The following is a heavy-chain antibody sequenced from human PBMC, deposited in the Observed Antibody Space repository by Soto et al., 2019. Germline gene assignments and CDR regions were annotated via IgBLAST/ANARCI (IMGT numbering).Heavy chain of an antibody. CDR1: GFTFSSYS. CDR3: ARVNLPFLVATIGWYFYL. D-gene: IGHD5-12*01. Sequence: GGSLRLSCAASGFTFSSYSMNWVRQAPGKGLEWVSYISSSSSTIYYADSVKGRFTISRDNAKNSLYLQMNSLRAEDTAVYYCARVNLPFLVATIGWYFYLWGRGTLVTVSS. V-gene: IGHV3-48*04. J-gene: IGHJ2*01. CDR2: ISSSSSTI.